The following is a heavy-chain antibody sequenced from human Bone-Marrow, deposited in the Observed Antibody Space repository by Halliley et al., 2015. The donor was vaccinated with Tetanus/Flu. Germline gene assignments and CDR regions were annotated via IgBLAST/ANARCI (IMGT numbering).Heavy chain of an antibody. CDR1: GFTFNTYA. Sequence: LSLTCAASGFTFNTYAMNWVRQVPGKGLEWVSGMSGHGGITHYADSVKGRFTISRDNSKSTLYLVMNSLRAEDTAVYYCAKDTYYGSGSFYNSPYWFDSWGQGTLVTVSS. J-gene: IGHJ5*01. V-gene: IGHV3-23*01. CDR3: AKDTYYGSGSFYNSPYWFDS. CDR2: MSGHGGIT. D-gene: IGHD3-10*01.